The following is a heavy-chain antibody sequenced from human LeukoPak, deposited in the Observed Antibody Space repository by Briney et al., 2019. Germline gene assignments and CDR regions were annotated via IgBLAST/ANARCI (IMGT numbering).Heavy chain of an antibody. CDR3: ARGIFGVVPLGY. CDR2: VYHSGST. D-gene: IGHD3-3*01. Sequence: SETLSLTCTVSGGSFSSSSYYWSWIRQPPGKGLEWIGYVYHSGSTNYNPSLKGRVTISLDTSKSQFSLKLTSVAPADTAVYYCARGIFGVVPLGYWGQGTLVT. V-gene: IGHV4-61*01. J-gene: IGHJ4*02. CDR1: GGSFSSSSYY.